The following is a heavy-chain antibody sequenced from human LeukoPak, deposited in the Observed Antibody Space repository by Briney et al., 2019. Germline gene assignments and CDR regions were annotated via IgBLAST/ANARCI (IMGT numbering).Heavy chain of an antibody. V-gene: IGHV1-2*02. Sequence: ASVKVSCKAAGYTFTGYYMHWVRQAPGQGLEWMGWINPNSGGTNYAQKLQGRVTMTRDTSISTAYMELSRLRSDDTAVYYCARISYAVPSGWFDPWGQGTLVTVSS. D-gene: IGHD4-17*01. J-gene: IGHJ5*02. CDR2: INPNSGGT. CDR3: ARISYAVPSGWFDP. CDR1: GYTFTGYY.